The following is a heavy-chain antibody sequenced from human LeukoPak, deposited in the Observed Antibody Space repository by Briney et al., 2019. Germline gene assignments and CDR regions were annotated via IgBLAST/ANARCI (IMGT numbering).Heavy chain of an antibody. D-gene: IGHD3-10*01. CDR3: ARGIPLQKGLAMVRGVNYVYYYYMDV. J-gene: IGHJ6*03. V-gene: IGHV1-69*13. CDR2: IIPIFGTA. Sequence: SVKVSCKASGGTFSSYAISWVRQAPGQGLEWMGGIIPIFGTANYAQKFQGRVTITADESTSTAYMELSSLRSEDTAVYYCARGIPLQKGLAMVRGVNYVYYYYMDVWGKGTTVTVSS. CDR1: GGTFSSYA.